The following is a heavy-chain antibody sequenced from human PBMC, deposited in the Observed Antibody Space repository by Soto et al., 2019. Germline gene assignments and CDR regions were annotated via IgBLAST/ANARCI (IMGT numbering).Heavy chain of an antibody. V-gene: IGHV3-23*01. J-gene: IGHJ6*02. D-gene: IGHD1-26*01. CDR2: ISGSGGST. CDR3: AKDIDPLDV. CDR1: GFTFSSYA. Sequence: PGGSLRLSCATPGFTFSSYAMSWVRQAPGEGLEWVSAISGSGGSTKYADSVKGRVNKSRDNSNNTLYLQMNSLRAEDTAVYYCAKDIDPLDVWGQGTTVTVSS.